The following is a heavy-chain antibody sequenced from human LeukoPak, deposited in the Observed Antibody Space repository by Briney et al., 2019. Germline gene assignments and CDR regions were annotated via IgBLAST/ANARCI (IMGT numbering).Heavy chain of an antibody. CDR2: ISGSGGST. CDR1: GFTFSSYA. Sequence: GGSLRLSCAASGFTFSSYAMSWVRQAPGKGLEWVSAISGSGGSTYYADSVKGRFTISRDNSKNTLYLQMNRLRAEDTAVYFCVRVTTNGYFDYWGQGSLVTVSS. D-gene: IGHD1-1*01. V-gene: IGHV3-23*01. CDR3: VRVTTNGYFDY. J-gene: IGHJ4*02.